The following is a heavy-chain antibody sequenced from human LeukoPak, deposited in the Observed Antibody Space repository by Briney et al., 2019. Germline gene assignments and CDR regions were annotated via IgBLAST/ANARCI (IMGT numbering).Heavy chain of an antibody. CDR2: IYTSGST. V-gene: IGHV4-61*02. CDR3: ARTKRGSGYLLYYYMDV. D-gene: IGHD3-3*01. CDR1: GGSISSGSYY. Sequence: PSQTLSLTCTVSGGSISSGSYYWSWIRQPAGKGLEWIGRIYTSGSTNYNPSVKSRVTISVDTSKNQFSLKLSSVTAADTAVYYCARTKRGSGYLLYYYMDVWGKGTTVTVSS. J-gene: IGHJ6*03.